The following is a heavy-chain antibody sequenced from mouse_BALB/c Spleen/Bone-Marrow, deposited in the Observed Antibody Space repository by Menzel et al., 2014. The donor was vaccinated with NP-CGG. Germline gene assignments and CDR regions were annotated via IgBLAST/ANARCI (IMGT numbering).Heavy chain of an antibody. J-gene: IGHJ3*01. CDR2: IHLSDSES. CDR1: GYSFTSYW. D-gene: IGHD3-3*01. Sequence: VQRVESGAELVRPGASVKLSCKASGYSFTSYWMNWVKQRPGQGLEWIGMIHLSDSESRLNQKFKDKATLTVDKSSSTAYMQLSSPTSEDSAVYYCTRYDLTTRAFAYWGQGTLVTVSA. V-gene: IGHV1-61*01. CDR3: TRYDLTTRAFAY.